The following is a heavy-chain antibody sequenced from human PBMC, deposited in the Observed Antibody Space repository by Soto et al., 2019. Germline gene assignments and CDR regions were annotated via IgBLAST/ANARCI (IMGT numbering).Heavy chain of an antibody. CDR3: ARRAVAGFKRSGAFDI. J-gene: IGHJ3*02. Sequence: GESLKISCKGSGYSFTSYWIGWVRQMPGKGLEWMGIIYPGDSDTRYSPSFQGQVTISADKSISTAYLQWSSLKASDTAMYYCARRAVAGFKRSGAFDIWGQGTMVTVSS. CDR2: IYPGDSDT. V-gene: IGHV5-51*01. CDR1: GYSFTSYW. D-gene: IGHD6-19*01.